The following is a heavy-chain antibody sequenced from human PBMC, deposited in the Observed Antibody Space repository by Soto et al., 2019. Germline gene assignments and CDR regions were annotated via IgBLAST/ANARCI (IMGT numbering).Heavy chain of an antibody. D-gene: IGHD4-17*01. CDR3: ARVHTVTTYFDV. V-gene: IGHV1-8*01. J-gene: IGHJ2*01. CDR1: GYTFTSYD. CDR2: MNPKSGNT. Sequence: QVQLVQSGAEVGKPGASVKVSCKASGYTFTSYDINWVRQASGQGLEWMGWMNPKSGNTGSAQRFQGRLTMTRNTSINTAYMELTSLTSEDAAVYYCARVHTVTTYFDVWGRGTLVAVSS.